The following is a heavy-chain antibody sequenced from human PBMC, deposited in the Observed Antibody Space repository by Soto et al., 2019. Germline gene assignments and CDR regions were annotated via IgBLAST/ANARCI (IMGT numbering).Heavy chain of an antibody. Sequence: QVQLQESGPGLVKPSETLSLTCTVSGGSVSSGSYYWSWIRQPPGKGLEWIGYIYYSGSTNYNPSLKSLVTISVDTSKNQFSLKLSSVTAAYTAVYYCASHIAARTFDYWGQGTLVTVSS. CDR1: GGSVSSGSYY. J-gene: IGHJ4*02. D-gene: IGHD6-6*01. CDR3: ASHIAARTFDY. V-gene: IGHV4-61*01. CDR2: IYYSGST.